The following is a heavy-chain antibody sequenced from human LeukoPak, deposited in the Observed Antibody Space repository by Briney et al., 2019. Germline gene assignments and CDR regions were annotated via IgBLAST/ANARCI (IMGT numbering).Heavy chain of an antibody. CDR1: GFSFTTSA. D-gene: IGHD4-11*01. Sequence: SVKVSCKASGFSFTTSAVQWVRQARGQRLEWIGWIVIGSGNTNYAQKFQERVTITRDMSSSTAYLELSSLSSEDTAVYFCAADLPYSNYGPLDFWGQGTLVTVSS. CDR2: IVIGSGNT. V-gene: IGHV1-58*01. J-gene: IGHJ4*02. CDR3: AADLPYSNYGPLDF.